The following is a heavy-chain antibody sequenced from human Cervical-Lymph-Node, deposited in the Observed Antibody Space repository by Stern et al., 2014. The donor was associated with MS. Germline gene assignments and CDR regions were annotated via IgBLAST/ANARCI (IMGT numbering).Heavy chain of an antibody. CDR2: INTGIGHT. Sequence: QVQLVQSGAEVKKPGASVKISCKATGYDFTSNAMHWVRQAPGQRLEWVGWINTGIGHTKSAQKFQGRVTITRDTSASTVYLELSSLRSEDTAVYYCAATPPLSPPLVPWGQGTLVTVSS. D-gene: IGHD3-16*02. V-gene: IGHV1-3*04. CDR1: GYDFTSNA. CDR3: AATPPLSPPLVP. J-gene: IGHJ5*02.